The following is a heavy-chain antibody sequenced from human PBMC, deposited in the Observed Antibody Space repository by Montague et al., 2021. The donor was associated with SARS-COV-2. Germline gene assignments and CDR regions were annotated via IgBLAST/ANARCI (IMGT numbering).Heavy chain of an antibody. J-gene: IGHJ4*02. Sequence: SETLSLTCSFSGGSIRSYYWSWIRLPPGKPLEWLGYIYYTGGTTHNPSLKSRVTISVYTSRSQFSLRLTSVTAAGTAVYFCARFWSGYVDKWGQGTLVTVSS. CDR2: IYYTGGT. CDR3: ARFWSGYVDK. V-gene: IGHV4-59*01. D-gene: IGHD3-3*01. CDR1: GGSIRSYY.